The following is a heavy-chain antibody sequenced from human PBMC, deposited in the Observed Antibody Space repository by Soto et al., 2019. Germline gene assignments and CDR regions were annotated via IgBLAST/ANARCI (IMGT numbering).Heavy chain of an antibody. CDR1: GYSFTSYW. Sequence: PGESLKISCKGSGYSFTSYWIGWVRQMPGKGLEWMGIIYPGDSDTRYSPSFQGQVTISADKSISTAYLQWSSLKASDTAMYYCASRDCSGGSCYSGFDYWGQGTLVTVSS. V-gene: IGHV5-51*01. D-gene: IGHD2-15*01. J-gene: IGHJ4*02. CDR3: ASRDCSGGSCYSGFDY. CDR2: IYPGDSDT.